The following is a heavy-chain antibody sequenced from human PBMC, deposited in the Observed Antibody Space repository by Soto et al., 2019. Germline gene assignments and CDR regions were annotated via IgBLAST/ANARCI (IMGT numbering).Heavy chain of an antibody. CDR1: GFSFSSYE. J-gene: IGHJ6*02. D-gene: IGHD6-13*01. Sequence: PGGSLRLSCTASGFSFSSYEMNWVRQAPGKGLEWVSYISGSASPIYYAASVKGRLTISRYNAKNSLYLQMNSLRAEDTAVYYCAREFSGYSNSGMGVWGQGTTVTVSS. CDR3: AREFSGYSNSGMGV. CDR2: ISGSASPI. V-gene: IGHV3-48*03.